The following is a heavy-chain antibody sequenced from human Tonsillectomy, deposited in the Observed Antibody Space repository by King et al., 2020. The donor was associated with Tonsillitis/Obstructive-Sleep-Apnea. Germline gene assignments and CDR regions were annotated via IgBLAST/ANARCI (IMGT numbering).Heavy chain of an antibody. CDR3: AKASIRSETVMAEDAFHI. CDR2: ISGSGGST. J-gene: IGHJ3*02. V-gene: IGHV3-23*04. CDR1: GFTFSSYA. D-gene: IGHD5-18*01. Sequence: QLVQSGGGLVQPGGSLRLSCAASGFTFSSYAMSWVRQAPGKGLEWVSSISGSGGSTYYGDSVRGRFTISRDNSKNTLWLQMNSLTAEDTAVYYCAKASIRSETVMAEDAFHIWGQGTMVTVSS.